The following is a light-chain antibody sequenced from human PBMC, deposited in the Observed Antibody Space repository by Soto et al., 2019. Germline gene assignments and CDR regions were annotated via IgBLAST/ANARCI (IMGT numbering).Light chain of an antibody. CDR1: QSISSW. CDR3: QQRYRTPPIT. V-gene: IGKV1-5*03. Sequence: DIQMTQSPSTLSSSLGDRATISCRASQSISSWLAWYQQKPGQAPRLLIYKASSLDSAVPSRFSGSGSGTDFTLTISSLQPEDFATYYCQQRYRTPPITFGQGTRLEI. J-gene: IGKJ5*01. CDR2: KAS.